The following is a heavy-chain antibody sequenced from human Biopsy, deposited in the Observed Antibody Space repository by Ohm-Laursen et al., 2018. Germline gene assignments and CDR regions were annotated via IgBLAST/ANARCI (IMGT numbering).Heavy chain of an antibody. J-gene: IGHJ3*02. CDR3: ARVRGSGFFAFDI. V-gene: IGHV4-59*02. CDR1: GGSVRGYY. CDR2: IFDDGAT. D-gene: IGHD3-3*01. Sequence: SETLSLTCSVSGGSVRGYYWSWIRQTSGTGLAWIGHIFDDGATNYSPSLSLHGRVTLSIDTSENTFSLTLTSLTRADTGVYYCARVRGSGFFAFDIWGRGTTVSVSS.